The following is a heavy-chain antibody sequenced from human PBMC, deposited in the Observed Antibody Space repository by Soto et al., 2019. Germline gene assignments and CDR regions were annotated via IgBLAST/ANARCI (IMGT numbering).Heavy chain of an antibody. Sequence: ASVKVSCKASGYTFTSYGISWVRQAPGQGLEWMGWISAYNGNTNYAQKLQGRVTMTTDTSTSTAYMELRSLRSDDTAVYYCARGRSYYDILTGWGSDYYSGMDVWGQGTTVTVSS. D-gene: IGHD3-9*01. V-gene: IGHV1-18*01. CDR3: ARGRSYYDILTGWGSDYYSGMDV. CDR2: ISAYNGNT. J-gene: IGHJ6*02. CDR1: GYTFTSYG.